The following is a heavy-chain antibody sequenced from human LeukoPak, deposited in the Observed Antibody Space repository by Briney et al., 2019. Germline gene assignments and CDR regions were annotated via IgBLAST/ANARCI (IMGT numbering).Heavy chain of an antibody. CDR1: GFTFSSYW. CDR3: ASPPWDSKYVSWFDP. Sequence: PGGSLRLSCAGSGFTFSSYWMSWVRQAPGKGLEWVANIKQDGSEKYYVDSVKGRFTISRDNAKNSLYLQMNSLRAEDTAVYYCASPPWDSKYVSWFDPWGQGTLVTVSS. CDR2: IKQDGSEK. V-gene: IGHV3-7*01. J-gene: IGHJ5*02. D-gene: IGHD4-11*01.